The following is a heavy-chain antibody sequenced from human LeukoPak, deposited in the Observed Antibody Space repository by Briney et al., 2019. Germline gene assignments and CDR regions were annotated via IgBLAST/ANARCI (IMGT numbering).Heavy chain of an antibody. CDR1: GFTFSSYW. CDR3: ARAEWYGSSWYKGPNWFDP. D-gene: IGHD6-13*01. Sequence: PGGSLRLSCAASGFTFSSYWMSWVRQAPGKGLEWVANIKQDGSEKYYVDSVKGRFTISRDNAKNSLYLQMNSLRSEDTAVYYCARAEWYGSSWYKGPNWFDPWGQGTLVTVSS. J-gene: IGHJ5*02. CDR2: IKQDGSEK. V-gene: IGHV3-7*03.